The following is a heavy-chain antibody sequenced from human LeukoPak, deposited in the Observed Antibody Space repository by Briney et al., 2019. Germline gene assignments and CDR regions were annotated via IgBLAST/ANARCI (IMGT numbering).Heavy chain of an antibody. J-gene: IGHJ4*02. CDR3: AKDHGSGSYSDY. V-gene: IGHV3-30*18. CDR2: ISYDGSNK. D-gene: IGHD3-10*01. CDR1: RFTFSGSW. Sequence: GGSLRLSCAASRFTFSGSWMTWVRQAPGKGLEWVAVISYDGSNKYYADSVKGRFTISRDNSKNTLYLQMNSLRAEDTGVYYCAKDHGSGSYSDYWGQGTLVTVSS.